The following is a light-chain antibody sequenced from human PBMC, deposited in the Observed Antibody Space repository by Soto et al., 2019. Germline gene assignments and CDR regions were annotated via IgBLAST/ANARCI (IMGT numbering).Light chain of an antibody. V-gene: IGKV3-11*01. Sequence: EIVLTQSPATLSLSPGERATRSCRASQSIGSVLAWYQQKPGQPPRLLIYDASNRATGIPGRFSGSGSGTDFTLTISSLEPEDFAFYYCQQRGNWPPTFGPGTKVNIK. CDR3: QQRGNWPPT. CDR1: QSIGSV. J-gene: IGKJ3*01. CDR2: DAS.